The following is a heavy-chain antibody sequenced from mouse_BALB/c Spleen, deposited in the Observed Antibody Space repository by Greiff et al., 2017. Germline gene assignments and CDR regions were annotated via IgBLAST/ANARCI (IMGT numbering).Heavy chain of an antibody. Sequence: QVQLKQSGAELVRPGASVTLSCKASGYTFTDYEMHWVKQTPVHGLEWIGAIDPETGGTAYNQKFKGKATLTADKSSSTAYMELRSLTSEDSAVYYYTSWNGYDVPWFAYWGQGTLVTVSA. CDR1: GYTFTDYE. J-gene: IGHJ3*01. CDR2: IDPETGGT. D-gene: IGHD2-2*01. CDR3: TSWNGYDVPWFAY. V-gene: IGHV1-15*01.